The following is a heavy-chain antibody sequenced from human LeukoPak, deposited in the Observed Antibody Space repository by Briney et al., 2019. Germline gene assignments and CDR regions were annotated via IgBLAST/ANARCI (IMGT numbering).Heavy chain of an antibody. J-gene: IGHJ6*03. D-gene: IGHD3-16*01. CDR1: GGTFSSYS. CDR3: ARSARGSYYYYMDV. CDR2: NIHILGTA. V-gene: IGHV1-69*05. Sequence: GASVKVSCKASGGTFSSYSISWVRQAPGQRLEWIGGNIHILGTANYTQKFRGRDTITTDESTSTAYMELSSMRSEDTAVYYCARSARGSYYYYMDVWGKGTTVTVSS.